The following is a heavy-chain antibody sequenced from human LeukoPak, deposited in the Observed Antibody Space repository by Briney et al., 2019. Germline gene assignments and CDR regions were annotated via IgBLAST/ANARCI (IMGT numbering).Heavy chain of an antibody. CDR2: ISSSGSTI. D-gene: IGHD3-22*01. CDR3: ARDLGQYYDTSDNWFDP. J-gene: IGHJ5*02. Sequence: PGGSLRLSCAASGFTFSSYSMTWVRQAPGKGLEWVSYISSSGSTIYYADSVEGRFTISRDNAKNTLNLQMNSLRAEDTAVYYCARDLGQYYDTSDNWFDPWGQGTLVTVSS. CDR1: GFTFSSYS. V-gene: IGHV3-48*04.